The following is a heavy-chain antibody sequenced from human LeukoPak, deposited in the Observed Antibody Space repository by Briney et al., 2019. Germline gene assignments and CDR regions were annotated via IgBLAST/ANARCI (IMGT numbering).Heavy chain of an antibody. CDR2: IISSAAST. CDR1: GLTFGDYA. D-gene: IGHD4-4*01. V-gene: IGHV3-23*01. CDR3: AKSAPSKY. J-gene: IGHJ4*02. Sequence: GGSLRLSCTVSGLTFGDYAMSWVRQAPGKGLEWVSHIISSAASTDYADSVEGRFTISRDNSKNTLYLQMTSLRAEDTAVYYCAKSAPSKYWGQGTLVTVSS.